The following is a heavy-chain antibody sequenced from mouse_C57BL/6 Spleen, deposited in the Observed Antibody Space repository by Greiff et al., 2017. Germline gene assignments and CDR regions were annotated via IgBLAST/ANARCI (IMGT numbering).Heavy chain of an antibody. CDR1: GFTFSDYG. V-gene: IGHV5-17*01. J-gene: IGHJ4*01. D-gene: IGHD2-2*01. CDR3: AIFYGYDGYYAMDY. CDR2: ISSGSSTI. Sequence: EVKLVESGGGLVKPGGSLKLSCAASGFTFSDYGMHWVRQAPEKGLAWVAYISSGSSTIYYADTVKGRFTISRDNAKNTLFLQMTSLRSEDTAMYYCAIFYGYDGYYAMDYWGQGTSVTVSS.